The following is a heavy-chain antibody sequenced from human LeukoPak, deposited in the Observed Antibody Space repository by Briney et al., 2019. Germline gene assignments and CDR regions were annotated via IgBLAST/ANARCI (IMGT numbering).Heavy chain of an antibody. D-gene: IGHD2/OR15-2a*01. CDR1: GDSICGYY. J-gene: IGHJ4*02. CDR3: AKYKFGSDYFSN. CDR2: IYTSGST. Sequence: SETLSLTCTVSGDSICGYYWSWIRQPAGKGLEWIGRIYTSGSTKYNPSFQGRVTMSLDTSKNQFSLRLSSVTAADTAIYYCAKYKFGSDYFSNWGQGTLVTVSS. V-gene: IGHV4-4*07.